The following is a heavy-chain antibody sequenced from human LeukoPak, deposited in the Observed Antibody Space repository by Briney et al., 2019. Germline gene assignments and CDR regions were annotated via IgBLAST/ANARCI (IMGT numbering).Heavy chain of an antibody. CDR1: GGSFSGYY. V-gene: IGHV4-34*01. J-gene: IGHJ4*02. CDR3: ARDLLFWGSGTPFDY. D-gene: IGHD3-10*01. Sequence: SETLSLTCAVYGGSFSGYYWSWIRQPPGKGLEWIGEINHSGSTNYNPSLKSRVTISVDTSKNQFSLKLSSVTAADTAVYYCARDLLFWGSGTPFDYWGQGTLVTVSS. CDR2: INHSGST.